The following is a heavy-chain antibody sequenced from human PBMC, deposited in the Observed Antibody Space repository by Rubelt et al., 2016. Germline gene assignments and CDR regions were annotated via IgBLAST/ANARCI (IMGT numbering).Heavy chain of an antibody. CDR3: ARVPFRGYPPYDAFDI. J-gene: IGHJ3*02. CDR2: ININTGNP. Sequence: QVQLVQSGSELKKPGASVKVSCKASGYTFTSYAMNWVRQAPGQGLEWMGWININTGNPTYAQGFTGRFVFSWDTPVSTVYLQISSLKAEDTAVYYGARVPFRGYPPYDAFDIWDQGTMVTVSS. V-gene: IGHV7-4-1*02. D-gene: IGHD1-1*01. CDR1: GYTFTSYA.